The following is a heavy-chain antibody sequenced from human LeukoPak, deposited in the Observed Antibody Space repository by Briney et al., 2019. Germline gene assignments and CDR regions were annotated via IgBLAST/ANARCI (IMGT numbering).Heavy chain of an antibody. CDR1: GFTLSSYW. J-gene: IGHJ4*02. CDR3: ARCGVGVAAAAANC. V-gene: IGHV3-7*01. CDR2: IKQDGSAI. Sequence: GGSLRLSCAASGFTLSSYWMSWVRQAPGKGLEWVANIKQDGSAIYYVDSVKGRFTISRDNAKNSLYLQMNSLRAEDTAVYYCARCGVGVAAAAANCWGQGTLLAVSS. D-gene: IGHD6-13*01.